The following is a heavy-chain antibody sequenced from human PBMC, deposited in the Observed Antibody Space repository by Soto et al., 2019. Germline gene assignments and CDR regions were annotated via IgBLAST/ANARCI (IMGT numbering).Heavy chain of an antibody. CDR3: ARGAGIAAAGKAPYYYYMDV. CDR1: GGSFSGYY. Sequence: TLSLTCAVYGGSFSGYYWSWIRQPPGKGLEWIGEINHSGSTNYNPSLKSRVTISVETSKNQFSLKLSSVTAADTAVYYCARGAGIAAAGKAPYYYYMDVWGKGTTVTVSS. V-gene: IGHV4-34*01. CDR2: INHSGST. D-gene: IGHD6-13*01. J-gene: IGHJ6*03.